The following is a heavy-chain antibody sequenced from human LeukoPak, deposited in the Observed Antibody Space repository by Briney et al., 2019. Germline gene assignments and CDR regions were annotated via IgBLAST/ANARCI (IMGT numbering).Heavy chain of an antibody. CDR3: ARVGTAEGTLEDY. J-gene: IGHJ4*02. D-gene: IGHD6-13*01. CDR1: GFLFSSYW. CDR2: INHDDREK. V-gene: IGHV3-7*01. Sequence: PGGSLRLSCAVSGFLFSSYWMSWVRQPRGKGLEGVVNINHDDREKYYVVSVKGRFTISRDNDKNSLYLQMNSLRGEDTAVYYCARVGTAEGTLEDYWGQGTLVTVSS.